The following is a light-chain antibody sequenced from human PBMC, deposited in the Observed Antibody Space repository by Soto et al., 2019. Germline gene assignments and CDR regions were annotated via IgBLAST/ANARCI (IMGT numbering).Light chain of an antibody. V-gene: IGKV3-11*01. CDR3: QQRSNWPVFT. J-gene: IGKJ3*01. CDR2: DSS. Sequence: EIVLTQSPVTLSLSPGERATLSCRASQSVSSYLAWYQQKPGQRPRLLVYDSSKRATAIPARFSGSGSGTDFTLTISSLEHEDFAVYDCQQRSNWPVFTSGRGTKVDI. CDR1: QSVSSY.